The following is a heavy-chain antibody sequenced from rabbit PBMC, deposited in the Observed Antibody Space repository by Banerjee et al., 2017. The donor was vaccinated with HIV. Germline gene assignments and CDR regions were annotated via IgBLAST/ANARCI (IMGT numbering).Heavy chain of an antibody. Sequence: QEQLVESGGGLVTLGGSLKLSCKASGIDFSNYGISWVRQAPGKGLEWIAYIYPDYDSTDYANWVNGRFTISLDNAQNTVFLQMTSLTAADTATYFCARDHYVGGSYYPYYYGMDLWGQGTLVTVS. CDR1: GIDFSNYG. D-gene: IGHD8-1*01. CDR2: IYPDYDST. J-gene: IGHJ6*01. V-gene: IGHV1S47*01. CDR3: ARDHYVGGSYYPYYYGMDL.